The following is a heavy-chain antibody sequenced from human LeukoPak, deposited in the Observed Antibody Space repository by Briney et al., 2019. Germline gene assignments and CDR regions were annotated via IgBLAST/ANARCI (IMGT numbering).Heavy chain of an antibody. J-gene: IGHJ4*02. V-gene: IGHV4-59*01. Sequence: PSETLSLTCTVSGGSISRYYWSWVRQPPGKGLEWIGYIYYSGSTNYNPSFKSRVTISVDTSKNQFSLKLSSVTAADTAVYYCARSIVAFGGVIVFDYWGQGTLVTVSS. CDR2: IYYSGST. CDR1: GGSISRYY. D-gene: IGHD3-16*02. CDR3: ARSIVAFGGVIVFDY.